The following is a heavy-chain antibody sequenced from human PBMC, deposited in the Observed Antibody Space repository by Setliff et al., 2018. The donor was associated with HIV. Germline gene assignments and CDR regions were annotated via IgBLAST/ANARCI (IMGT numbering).Heavy chain of an antibody. J-gene: IGHJ5*02. Sequence: SETLSLTCTVSGGTISNSYYYWGWIRQSPGKGLEWIGNIYYSGSTYFNPSLRNRVSISVDTSRNQFSLKLRSVTAADTALYYCARRLPIAWADYGPAGHFDPWGQGTLVTVSS. CDR3: ARRLPIAWADYGPAGHFDP. D-gene: IGHD4-17*01. V-gene: IGHV4-39*01. CDR1: GGTISNSYYY. CDR2: IYYSGST.